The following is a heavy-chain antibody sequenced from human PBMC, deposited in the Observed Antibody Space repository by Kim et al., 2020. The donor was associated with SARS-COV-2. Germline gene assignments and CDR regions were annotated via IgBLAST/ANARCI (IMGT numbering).Heavy chain of an antibody. CDR3: ARQKLRSFDY. D-gene: IGHD3-3*01. Sequence: TGHSQTYQDRVTITKDPSASTGYMELSSLTSEDTAVYFCARQKLRSFDYWGQGTLITVSS. CDR2: T. V-gene: IGHV1-3*01. J-gene: IGHJ4*02.